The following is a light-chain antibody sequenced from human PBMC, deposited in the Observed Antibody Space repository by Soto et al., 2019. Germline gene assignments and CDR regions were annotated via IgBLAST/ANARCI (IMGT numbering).Light chain of an antibody. Sequence: VMTPAPATLSVSPGERATLSCRASQSINNNVAWYQLKDGQVPRLLIYGASTRATGVPARFSGSGSGTEFTLIISSLQSEDFAVYYCQQYNNWPLTFGGGTKVDIK. CDR1: QSINNN. V-gene: IGKV3-15*01. CDR2: GAS. CDR3: QQYNNWPLT. J-gene: IGKJ4*01.